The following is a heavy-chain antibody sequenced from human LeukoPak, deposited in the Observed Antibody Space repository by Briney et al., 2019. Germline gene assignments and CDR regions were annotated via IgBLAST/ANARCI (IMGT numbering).Heavy chain of an antibody. V-gene: IGHV4-59*01. CDR1: GGSISSFY. CDR3: ARASTAAEYLDASAI. CDR2: IYYSGST. D-gene: IGHD6-13*01. J-gene: IGHJ3*02. Sequence: SETLSLTCTVSGGSISSFYWSWIRQPPGKGLECIGYIYYSGSTNYNPSLKSRVTISVDTSKNQFSLKLTSVTAADTAVYYCARASTAAEYLDASAIWGQGTMVTVSS.